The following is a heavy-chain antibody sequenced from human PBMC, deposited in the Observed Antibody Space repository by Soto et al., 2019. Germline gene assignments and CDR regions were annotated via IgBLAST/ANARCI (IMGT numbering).Heavy chain of an antibody. CDR3: AKYCSSTSCLDAFDI. CDR1: GFTFDDYA. Sequence: EVQLVESGGGLVQPGRSLRLSCAASGFTFDDYAMHWVRQAPGKGLEWVSGISWNSGSIGYADSVKGRFTISRDNAKNSLYLQMHSLRAEDTALYYCAKYCSSTSCLDAFDIWGQGTMVTVSS. CDR2: ISWNSGSI. D-gene: IGHD2-2*01. J-gene: IGHJ3*02. V-gene: IGHV3-9*01.